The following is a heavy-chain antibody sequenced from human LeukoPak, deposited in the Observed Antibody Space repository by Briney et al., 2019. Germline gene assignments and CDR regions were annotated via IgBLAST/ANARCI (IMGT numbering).Heavy chain of an antibody. D-gene: IGHD1-26*01. CDR1: GFTFSSYE. CDR3: TREGPGSPPLHYFDY. V-gene: IGHV3-48*03. Sequence: GGSLRLSCAASGFTFSSYEKNWVRPGPGKGLEWVSYISSSGSTIYYADSVKGRFTLSRDNAKNSLYLQMNSLRAEDTAFYYCTREGPGSPPLHYFDYWGQGTLVTVSS. J-gene: IGHJ4*02. CDR2: ISSSGSTI.